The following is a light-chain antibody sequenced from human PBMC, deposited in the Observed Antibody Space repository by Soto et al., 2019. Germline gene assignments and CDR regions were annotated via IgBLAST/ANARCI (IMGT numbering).Light chain of an antibody. CDR1: QSVSSY. CDR3: QQRSNWPWT. V-gene: IGKV3-11*01. CDR2: DAS. J-gene: IGKJ1*01. Sequence: EIVLTQSPGTLSFSAGERATLSCRASQSVSSYLAWYQQKPGQPPRLLIYDASNRATGIPARFSGSGSGTDFTLTISSLEPEDFAAYYCQQRSNWPWTFGQGTKVDIK.